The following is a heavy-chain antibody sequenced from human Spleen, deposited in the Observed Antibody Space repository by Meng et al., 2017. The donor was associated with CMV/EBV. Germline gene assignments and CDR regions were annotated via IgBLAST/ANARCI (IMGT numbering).Heavy chain of an antibody. D-gene: IGHD3-9*01. CDR3: ARDLDMGYFDC. J-gene: IGHJ4*02. Sequence: GESLKISCAASGFTFSSYAMSWVRQAPGKGLEWVSSISSSSSYIYYADSVKGRFTISRDNSKNTLYLQMSNLRAEDTAVYYCARDLDMGYFDCWGQGTLVTVSS. V-gene: IGHV3-21*04. CDR2: ISSSSSYI. CDR1: GFTFSSYA.